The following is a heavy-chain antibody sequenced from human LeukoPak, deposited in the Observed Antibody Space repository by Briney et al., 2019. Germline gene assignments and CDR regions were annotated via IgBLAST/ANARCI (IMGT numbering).Heavy chain of an antibody. V-gene: IGHV3-23*01. CDR2: VSGNGQST. CDR3: AKASDYDF. Sequence: GGSLRLSCATSGFTFTRYAMSWVRQAPGRGLDWLSSVSGNGQSTFYADSVKGRITISRDFSKNTLYLQMGNLRAEDTARYYCAKASDYDFWGQGILVTVSS. CDR1: GFTFTRYA. D-gene: IGHD2-2*01. J-gene: IGHJ4*02.